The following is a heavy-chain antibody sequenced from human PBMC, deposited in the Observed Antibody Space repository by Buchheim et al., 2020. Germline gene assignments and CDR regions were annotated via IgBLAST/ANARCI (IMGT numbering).Heavy chain of an antibody. CDR1: GGSISSYY. CDR2: IYHSGST. J-gene: IGHJ4*01. V-gene: IGHV4-59*01. Sequence: QVQLQESGPGLVKPSETLSLTCTVSGGSISSYYWSWIRQPPGKGLEWIGYIYHSGSTNYIPSLKSRVTISIDTSKNHVFLKLSSVTAADTAVYYCARDIDYWGQGTL. CDR3: ARDIDY.